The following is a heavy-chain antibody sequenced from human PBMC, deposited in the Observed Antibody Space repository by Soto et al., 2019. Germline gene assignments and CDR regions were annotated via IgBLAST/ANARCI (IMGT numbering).Heavy chain of an antibody. CDR3: ASDQSSTGSEALDI. D-gene: IGHD6-19*01. Sequence: EASVKVSCKASGYTFTSYGISWVRQAPGQGLEWMGWISAYNGNTNYAQKLQGRVTMTTDTSTSTAYMELRSLRSDDTAVYYCASDQSSTGSEALDICGEATMGTVS. V-gene: IGHV1-18*04. CDR1: GYTFTSYG. CDR2: ISAYNGNT. J-gene: IGHJ3*02.